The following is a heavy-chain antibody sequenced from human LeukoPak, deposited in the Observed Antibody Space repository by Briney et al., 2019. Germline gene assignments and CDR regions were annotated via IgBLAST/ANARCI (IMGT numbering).Heavy chain of an antibody. CDR2: ISSSSRYI. CDR1: GFTFSSYS. Sequence: PGGSLRLSCADSGFTFSSYSMNWVRQAPGEGLEWVSSISSSSRYIYYADSVKGRFTISRDNAKNSLYMQMNRLRDQDTALYFCSRGAHSPYSLDVWGKGTTVTVSS. V-gene: IGHV3-21*01. D-gene: IGHD5-18*01. CDR3: SRGAHSPYSLDV. J-gene: IGHJ6*04.